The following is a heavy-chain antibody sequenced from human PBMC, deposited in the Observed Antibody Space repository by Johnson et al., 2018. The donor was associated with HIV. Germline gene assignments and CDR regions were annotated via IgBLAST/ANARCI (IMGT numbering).Heavy chain of an antibody. V-gene: IGHV3-7*03. J-gene: IGHJ3*02. D-gene: IGHD6-13*01. Sequence: VQLVESGGGVVQPGRSLRLSCAASGFTFSNYGMLWVRQAPGKGLEWVANIKQDGSEKYYVDSVKGRFTISRDNAKNSLYLEMNSLRAEDTAVYYCARGLGSSWTGDAFDIWGQGTMVTVSS. CDR3: ARGLGSSWTGDAFDI. CDR2: IKQDGSEK. CDR1: GFTFSNYG.